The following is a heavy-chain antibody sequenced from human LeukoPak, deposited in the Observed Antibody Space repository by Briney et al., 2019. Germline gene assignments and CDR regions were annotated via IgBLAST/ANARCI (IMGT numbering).Heavy chain of an antibody. CDR2: ISGDGDNT. D-gene: IGHD1-26*01. J-gene: IGHJ5*02. V-gene: IGHV3-43*02. CDR3: AKGVRSGTYHNCFDP. Sequence: GGSLRLSCVASGFTLDDYALHRVRHAPGKGLEWISLISGDGDNTYYADSVKGRFTISRDNSKNSLYLQMSSLRAEDTALYYCAKGVRSGTYHNCFDPWGQGNLVTVSS. CDR1: GFTLDDYA.